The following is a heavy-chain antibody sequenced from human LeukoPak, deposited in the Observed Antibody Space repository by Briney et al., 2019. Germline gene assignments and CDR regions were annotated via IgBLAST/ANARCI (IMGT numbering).Heavy chain of an antibody. V-gene: IGHV4-34*01. Sequence: SETLSLTCAVYGGSFSGYYWSWIRQPPGRGLEWIGEINHSGSTNYNPSLKSRVTISVDTSKNQFSLKLSSVTAADTAVYYCARTVVRGVIIPYNWFDPWGQGTLVTVSS. J-gene: IGHJ5*02. D-gene: IGHD3-10*01. CDR1: GGSFSGYY. CDR3: ARTVVRGVIIPYNWFDP. CDR2: INHSGST.